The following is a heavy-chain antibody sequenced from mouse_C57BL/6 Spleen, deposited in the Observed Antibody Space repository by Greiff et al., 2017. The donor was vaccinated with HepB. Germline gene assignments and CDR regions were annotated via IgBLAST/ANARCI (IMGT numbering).Heavy chain of an antibody. D-gene: IGHD1-1*01. CDR1: GYTFTSYW. CDR2: IDPNSGGT. V-gene: IGHV1-72*01. Sequence: QVQLQQPGAELVKPGASVKLSCKASGYTFTSYWMHWVKQRPGRGLEWIGRIDPNSGGTKYNEKLKSKATLTVDKPSSKSYMQLSILTSEDSAVYYCARRAIPYYYVSSYAMDDWGQGTSVTVSS. J-gene: IGHJ4*01. CDR3: ARRAIPYYYVSSYAMDD.